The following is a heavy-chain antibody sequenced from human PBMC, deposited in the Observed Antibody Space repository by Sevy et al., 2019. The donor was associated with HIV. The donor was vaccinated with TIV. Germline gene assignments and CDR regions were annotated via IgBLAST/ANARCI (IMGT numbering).Heavy chain of an antibody. CDR3: ARSIVGAMRGLYYFDS. Sequence: GGSLRLSCAASGFTFSDYYMSWIRQLPGKGLEWVSYISGSSSYTNYADSVKGRFTVSRDNAKNSLYLRMNSLGAEDTDVYYCARSIVGAMRGLYYFDSWGQGTLVTVSS. D-gene: IGHD1-26*01. CDR2: ISGSSSYT. V-gene: IGHV3-11*06. J-gene: IGHJ4*02. CDR1: GFTFSDYY.